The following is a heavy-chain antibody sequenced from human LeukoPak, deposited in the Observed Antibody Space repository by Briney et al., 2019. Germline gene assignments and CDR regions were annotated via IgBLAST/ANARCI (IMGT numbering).Heavy chain of an antibody. D-gene: IGHD1-26*01. Sequence: ASVKVSCKASGGTFSSYAISWVRQAPGQGLEWMGWISAYNGNTNYAQKLQGRVTMTTDTSTSTAYMELRSLRSDDTAVYYCARVNPYSGSYLDDYWGQGTLVTVSS. V-gene: IGHV1-18*01. CDR1: GGTFSSYA. CDR2: ISAYNGNT. J-gene: IGHJ4*02. CDR3: ARVNPYSGSYLDDY.